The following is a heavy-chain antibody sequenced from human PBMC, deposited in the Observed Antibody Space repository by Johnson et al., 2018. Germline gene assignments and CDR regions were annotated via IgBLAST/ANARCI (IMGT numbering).Heavy chain of an antibody. V-gene: IGHV3-72*01. CDR1: GFTFSDHY. J-gene: IGHJ6*03. Sequence: VQLVQSGGALVQPGGSLRLSCAASGFTFSDHYMDWVRQAPGKGLEWVGRTRNKANSYTREYATSGKGRFTISRDDSKNTAYLQMNSLKTEDTAVYYCTRHQDIVVVPAGDYYYYYYMDVWGKGTTVTVSS. CDR2: TRNKANSYTR. CDR3: TRHQDIVVVPAGDYYYYYYMDV. D-gene: IGHD2-2*01.